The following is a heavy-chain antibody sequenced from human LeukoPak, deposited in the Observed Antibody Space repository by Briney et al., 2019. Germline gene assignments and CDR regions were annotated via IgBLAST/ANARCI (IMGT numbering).Heavy chain of an antibody. CDR2: ISSGGHT. V-gene: IGHV3-21*01. D-gene: IGHD3-22*01. Sequence: GGSLRLSCAASGFTFSSYGLNWVRQAPGKGLEWVSTISSGGHTYYEDSVKGRFTISRDNAKNSLYLQMNSLRAEDTAVYYCARDQDGGKYYYESSGYSHWGQGILVTVSS. CDR1: GFTFSSYG. CDR3: ARDQDGGKYYYESSGYSH. J-gene: IGHJ4*02.